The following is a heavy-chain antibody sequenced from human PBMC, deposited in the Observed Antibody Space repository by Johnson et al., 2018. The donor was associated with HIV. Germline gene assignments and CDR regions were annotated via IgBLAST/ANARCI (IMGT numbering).Heavy chain of an antibody. Sequence: QVQLVESGGGVVQPGRSLRLSCAASGFTFSSYAMHWVRQAPGKGLEWVAVISYDGSNKYYADSVKGRFTISRDNSKNTLYLQMNSLRAEDTAVYYCAREGDLGAYDAFDIWGQGTMVTVSS. V-gene: IGHV3-30*04. D-gene: IGHD3-10*01. J-gene: IGHJ3*02. CDR2: ISYDGSNK. CDR3: AREGDLGAYDAFDI. CDR1: GFTFSSYA.